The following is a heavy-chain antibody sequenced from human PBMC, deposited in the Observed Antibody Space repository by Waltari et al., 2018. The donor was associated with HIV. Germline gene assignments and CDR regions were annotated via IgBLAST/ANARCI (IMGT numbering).Heavy chain of an antibody. D-gene: IGHD2-15*01. CDR2: INPISCST. V-gene: IGHV1-2*02. Sequence: QLGRYGAELETPGTSVELSCRAPAYSLTPSYIHWVRRAPGHGLQGMRRINPISCSTDIPLTFQGRITMTRDTSSGAVFTELRGLKFNDTALYYCARGESVAVSNIPPGYRFDFWGQGTLITVSS. CDR3: ARGESVAVSNIPPGYRFDF. J-gene: IGHJ4*02. CDR1: AYSLTPSY.